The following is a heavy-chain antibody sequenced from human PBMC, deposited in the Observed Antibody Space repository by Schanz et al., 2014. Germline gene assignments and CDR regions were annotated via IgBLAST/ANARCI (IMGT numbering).Heavy chain of an antibody. CDR2: ISAYSGNS. J-gene: IGHJ6*02. V-gene: IGHV1-18*01. Sequence: QVQLVQSGAEVKKPGASVKVSCKASGYTLTGFGVSWVRQAPGQGREWMGWISAYSGNSKYAQKLQGRVTMTTDTSTNTAYMELRSLTSDDPAVYYCARFNSGSHSPPYYYYGMDVWGQGTTVTVSS. CDR3: ARFNSGSHSPPYYYYGMDV. D-gene: IGHD1-26*01. CDR1: GYTLTGFG.